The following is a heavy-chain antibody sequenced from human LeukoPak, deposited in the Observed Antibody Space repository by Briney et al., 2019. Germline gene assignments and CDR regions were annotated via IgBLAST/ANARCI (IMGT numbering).Heavy chain of an antibody. CDR1: GFTFSDHY. CDR2: ISSSGSTI. Sequence: GGSLRLSCAASGFTFSDHYMSWIRQAPGKGLEWVSYISSSGSTIYYADSVKGRFTISRDNAKNSLYLQMNSLRAEDTAVYYCARGGTKWDSEGPTFDYWGQGTLVTVSS. V-gene: IGHV3-11*01. D-gene: IGHD1-26*01. CDR3: ARGGTKWDSEGPTFDY. J-gene: IGHJ4*02.